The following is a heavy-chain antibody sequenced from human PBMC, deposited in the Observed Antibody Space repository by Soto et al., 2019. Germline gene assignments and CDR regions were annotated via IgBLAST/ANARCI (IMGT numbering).Heavy chain of an antibody. CDR1: GFTFSNYW. CDR2: ISPDGTIP. D-gene: IGHD3-10*01. J-gene: IGHJ3*02. CDR3: ARFRGDAFDI. V-gene: IGHV3-74*01. Sequence: EVQLVESGGGLVQPGGSLRLSCAVSGFTFSNYWMHWVRQAPGKGLVWVSTISPDGTIPDYTDSVKGRLAISRDNAKRTLFLQINSLRPEDTAVYYCARFRGDAFDIWGQGTMVTVSS.